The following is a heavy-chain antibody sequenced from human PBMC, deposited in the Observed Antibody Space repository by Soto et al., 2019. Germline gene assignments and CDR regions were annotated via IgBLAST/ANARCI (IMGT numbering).Heavy chain of an antibody. J-gene: IGHJ4*02. CDR1: GGSISSSSYY. CDR3: ARQELYDFWSGYYSGYFDY. D-gene: IGHD3-3*01. Sequence: SETLSLTCTVSGGSISSSSYYWGWIRQPPGKGLEWIGSIYYSGSTYYNPSLKSRVTISVDTSKNQFSLKLSSVTAADTAVYYCARQELYDFWSGYYSGYFDYWGQGTLVTVSS. V-gene: IGHV4-39*01. CDR2: IYYSGST.